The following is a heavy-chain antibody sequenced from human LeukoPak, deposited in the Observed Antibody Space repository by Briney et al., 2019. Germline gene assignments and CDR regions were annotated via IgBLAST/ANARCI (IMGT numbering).Heavy chain of an antibody. CDR3: ARDLWRLDVYYYYMDV. CDR2: IYSSGYT. D-gene: IGHD1-1*01. V-gene: IGHV4-61*02. Sequence: SETLSLTCSVSGVSITSSTYFWRWIREPAGKALEWIGRIYSSGYTVYSLPLKRRVTISLDASKDQLSLTLISVTAADTALYSCARDLWRLDVYYYYMDVWGKGTTVTVSS. J-gene: IGHJ6*03. CDR1: GVSITSSTYF.